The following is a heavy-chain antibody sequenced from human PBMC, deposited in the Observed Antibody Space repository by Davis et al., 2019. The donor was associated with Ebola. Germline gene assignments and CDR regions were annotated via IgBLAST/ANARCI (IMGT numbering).Heavy chain of an antibody. CDR3: AREGWDYYGSGSYPN. J-gene: IGHJ4*02. D-gene: IGHD3-10*01. CDR1: GFTFSSYG. CDR2: IYFDRNNK. Sequence: PGGSLRLSCAASGFTFSSYGMHWVRQAPGKGLEWVAIIYFDRNNKYYADSVKGRFTISRDNSKNTLFLQMNSLTTEDTAVYHCAREGWDYYGSGSYPNWGQGTLVTVSS. V-gene: IGHV3-30*03.